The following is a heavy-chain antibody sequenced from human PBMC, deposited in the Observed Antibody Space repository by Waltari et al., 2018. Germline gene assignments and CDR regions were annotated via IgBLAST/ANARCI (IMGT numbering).Heavy chain of an antibody. V-gene: IGHV1-2*02. CDR3: AGGYCSGGSCYSFLY. Sequence: QVQLVQSGAEVKKPGASVKVSCKASGYTFTGYYMHWVRQAPGQGLGWMGWINPNRGGTNYAQKFQGRVTMTRDTSISTAYMELSRLRSDDTAVYYCAGGYCSGGSCYSFLYWGQGTLVTVSS. J-gene: IGHJ4*02. D-gene: IGHD2-15*01. CDR2: INPNRGGT. CDR1: GYTFTGYY.